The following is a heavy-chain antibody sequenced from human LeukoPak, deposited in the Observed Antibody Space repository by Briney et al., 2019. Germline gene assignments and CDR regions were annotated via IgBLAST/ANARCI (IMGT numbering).Heavy chain of an antibody. D-gene: IGHD5-24*01. J-gene: IGHJ4*02. CDR1: GFAFNIFG. CDR2: ITHDGSSK. Sequence: GGSLRLSCAGSGFAFNIFGMHWIRQAPGKGLEWVTSITHDGSSKYYADSVKGRFSISRDNSANTLYLQMNSLRAEDTAVYYCARDRDGYFDYWGQGTLVTVSS. V-gene: IGHV3-30*19. CDR3: ARDRDGYFDY.